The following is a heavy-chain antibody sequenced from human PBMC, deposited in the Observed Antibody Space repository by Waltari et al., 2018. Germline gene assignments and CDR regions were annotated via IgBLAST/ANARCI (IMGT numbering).Heavy chain of an antibody. CDR2: SSRFGEIT. V-gene: IGHV3-23*01. CDR3: AKRGSRRNYSDSRGAFDV. J-gene: IGHJ3*01. D-gene: IGHD4-17*01. CDR1: GFTFSDHA. Sequence: QLLASGGGLVQPGGSLRLSCKASGFTFSDHAMTWVRQAPGKGLDWGSSSSRFGEITYYADAVQGRFTIARDNSKYTLYLQMDRLTAEDTALYFCAKRGSRRNYSDSRGAFDVWGQGSMVTVSS.